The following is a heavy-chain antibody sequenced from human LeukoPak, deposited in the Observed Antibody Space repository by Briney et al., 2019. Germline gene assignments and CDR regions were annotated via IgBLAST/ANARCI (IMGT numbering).Heavy chain of an antibody. V-gene: IGHV4-31*03. D-gene: IGHD5-24*01. CDR3: ARGGYKPPKAFDI. CDR1: GGSISSGGYY. Sequence: PSETLSLTCTVSGGSISSGGYYWSWIRQHPGKGLEWIGYIYYSGSTYYNPSLKSRVTISVDTSENQFSLKLSSVTAADTAVYYCARGGYKPPKAFDIWGQGTMVTVSS. J-gene: IGHJ3*02. CDR2: IYYSGST.